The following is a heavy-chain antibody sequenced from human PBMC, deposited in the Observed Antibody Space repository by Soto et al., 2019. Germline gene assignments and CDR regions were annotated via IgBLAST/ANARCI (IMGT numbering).Heavy chain of an antibody. CDR2: TTGSGDHT. CDR1: GFTFRNYA. J-gene: IGHJ6*02. CDR3: AKERGIVVPFGLDV. Sequence: EVQLLESGGGLVQPGGSLRLSCAASGFTFRNYAMSWVRQAPGKGLEWVSGTTGSGDHTYYADSVKGRFTISKDNSKNTLYLQMNTLGAEDTAVYYCAKERGIVVPFGLDVWGQGTTVTVSS. V-gene: IGHV3-23*01. D-gene: IGHD3-22*01.